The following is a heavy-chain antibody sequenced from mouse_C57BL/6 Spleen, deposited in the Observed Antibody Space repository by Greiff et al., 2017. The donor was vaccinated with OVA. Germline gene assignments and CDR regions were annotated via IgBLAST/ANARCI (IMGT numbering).Heavy chain of an antibody. CDR1: GYAFSSSW. J-gene: IGHJ4*01. CDR2: IYPGDGDT. V-gene: IGHV1-82*01. Sequence: QVQLQQSGPELVKPGASVKISCKASGYAFSSSWMNWVKQRPGKGLEWIGRIYPGDGDTNYNGKFKGKATLTADKSSSTAYMQLSSLTSEDSAVYFCASQLRPDYYAMDYWGQGTSVTVSS. D-gene: IGHD1-2*01. CDR3: ASQLRPDYYAMDY.